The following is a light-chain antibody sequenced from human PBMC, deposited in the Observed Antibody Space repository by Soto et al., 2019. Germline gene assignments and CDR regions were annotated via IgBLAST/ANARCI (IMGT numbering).Light chain of an antibody. CDR1: QSLSDN. J-gene: IGKJ1*01. V-gene: IGKV3-15*01. Sequence: EIVMTQSPATLAGSPGATVTLSCRASQSLSDNLAWYQQQPGQPPRLLIFRASTRATGVPARFSGRGSGTEFSLTISGLQSEDFAVYYCHQYIKWPPWTFGPGTKVEIK. CDR2: RAS. CDR3: HQYIKWPPWT.